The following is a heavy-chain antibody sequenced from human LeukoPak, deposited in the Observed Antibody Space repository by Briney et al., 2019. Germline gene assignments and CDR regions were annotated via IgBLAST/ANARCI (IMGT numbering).Heavy chain of an antibody. J-gene: IGHJ4*02. CDR1: GVSLSSYA. V-gene: IGHV3-7*01. CDR2: IKQDGSEK. Sequence: GGTLRLSRAASGVSLSSYAMSWVREARGKGLGWVANIKQDGSEKYYVDSVKGRFTISRDNAKNSLYLQMNSLRAEDTAVYYCARDRLVAGIDYWGQGTLVTVSS. D-gene: IGHD6-19*01. CDR3: ARDRLVAGIDY.